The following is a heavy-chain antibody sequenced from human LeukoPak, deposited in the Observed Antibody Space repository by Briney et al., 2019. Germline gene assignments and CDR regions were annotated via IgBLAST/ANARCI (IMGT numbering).Heavy chain of an antibody. V-gene: IGHV3-30-3*01. Sequence: GGSLRLSCAASGFTLSSYAMHWVRQAPGKGLEWVAVISYDGSNKYYADSVKGRFTISRDNSKNTLYLQMNSLRAEDTAVYYCARDMDYDSSGYLPDDAFDIWGQGTMVTVSS. CDR1: GFTLSSYA. CDR2: ISYDGSNK. CDR3: ARDMDYDSSGYLPDDAFDI. J-gene: IGHJ3*02. D-gene: IGHD3-22*01.